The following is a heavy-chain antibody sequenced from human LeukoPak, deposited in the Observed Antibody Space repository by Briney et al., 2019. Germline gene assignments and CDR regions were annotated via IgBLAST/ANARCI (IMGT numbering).Heavy chain of an antibody. V-gene: IGHV3-23*01. Sequence: GGSLRLSCAASGFTFSSYAMNRVRQAPGKGLEWVSSISGSGGTTYYAGSVKGRFTISRDNSKNTLFLQMNSLRADDTAIYYCAKRDFWGQGTLVTVSS. CDR2: ISGSGGTT. J-gene: IGHJ4*02. CDR1: GFTFSSYA. CDR3: AKRDF.